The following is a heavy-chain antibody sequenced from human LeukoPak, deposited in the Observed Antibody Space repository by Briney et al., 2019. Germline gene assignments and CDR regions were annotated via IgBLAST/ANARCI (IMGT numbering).Heavy chain of an antibody. D-gene: IGHD5-12*01. CDR2: IKQDGSEK. V-gene: IGHV3-7*01. Sequence: GGSLRLSCAASGFTFSSYGMHWVRQAPGKGLEWVANIKQDGSEKYYVDSVQGRFTISRDNAKNSPYLQMNSLRADDTAVYYCARGGGYAWDYWGQGTLVTVSS. CDR3: ARGGGYAWDY. CDR1: GFTFSSYG. J-gene: IGHJ4*02.